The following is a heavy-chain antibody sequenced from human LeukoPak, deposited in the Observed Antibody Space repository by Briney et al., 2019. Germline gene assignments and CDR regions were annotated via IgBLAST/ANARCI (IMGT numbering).Heavy chain of an antibody. CDR1: GGSISSGSYY. D-gene: IGHD4-17*01. J-gene: IGHJ4*02. CDR2: IYHSGST. Sequence: SETLSLTCTVSGGSISSGSYYWSWIRQPPGKGLEWIGSIYHSGSTYYNPSLKSRVTISVDTSKNQFSLNLRSVTAADTAVYYCARSSGGDTTFDYWGQGTLVTVSS. CDR3: ARSSGGDTTFDY. V-gene: IGHV4-39*07.